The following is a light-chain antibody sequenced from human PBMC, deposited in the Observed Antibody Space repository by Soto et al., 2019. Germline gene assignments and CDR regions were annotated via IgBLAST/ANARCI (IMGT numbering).Light chain of an antibody. Sequence: TQYPVTLSLSPGERATLSCRASQSFRGLLAWYQQKPGQAPRLLIYGASTRATGIPARFSGSGSGTDFTLTISSLQPEDFATYYCPQLNSYPHPFGQGTLLE. CDR3: PQLNSYPHP. CDR1: QSFRGL. V-gene: IGKV3-15*01. J-gene: IGKJ5*01. CDR2: GAS.